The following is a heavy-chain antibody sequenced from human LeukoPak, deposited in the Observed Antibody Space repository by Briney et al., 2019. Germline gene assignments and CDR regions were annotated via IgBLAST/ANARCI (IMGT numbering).Heavy chain of an antibody. CDR1: GGSITSSSDY. J-gene: IGHJ4*02. Sequence: SETLSLTCTVSGGSITSSSDYWCWIRQPPGKGLEWSASIYYSGNIYYNPSLKSRVAISIDTSKNQFSLNLNSVTAADTAVYYCVRRPAYYFDYWGQGTLVTVSS. CDR2: IYYSGNI. CDR3: VRRPAYYFDY. V-gene: IGHV4-39*01.